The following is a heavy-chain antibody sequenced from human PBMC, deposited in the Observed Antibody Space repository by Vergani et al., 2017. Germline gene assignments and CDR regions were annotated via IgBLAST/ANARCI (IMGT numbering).Heavy chain of an antibody. V-gene: IGHV4-59*05. J-gene: IGHJ5*02. CDR3: ASPYYDFWSDYNWFDP. Sequence: QVQLQESGPGLVKPSETLSLTCTVSGGSISSYYWSWIRQPPGKGLEWIGSIYYSGSTYYNPSLKSRVTISVDTSKNQFSLKLSSVTAADTAVYYCASPYYDFWSDYNWFDPWGQGTLVTVSS. CDR1: GGSISSYY. D-gene: IGHD3-3*01. CDR2: IYYSGST.